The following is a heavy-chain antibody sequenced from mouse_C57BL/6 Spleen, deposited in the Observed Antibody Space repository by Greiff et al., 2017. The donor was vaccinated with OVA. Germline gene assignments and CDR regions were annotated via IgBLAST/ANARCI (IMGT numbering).Heavy chain of an antibody. Sequence: EVQRVESGGGLVKPGGSLKLSCAASGFTFSDYGMHWVRQAPEKGLEWVAYISSGSSTIYYADTVKGRFTISRDNAKNTLFLQMTSLRSEDTAMYYCARTPNYYDYDWFAYWGQGTLVTVSA. J-gene: IGHJ3*01. CDR2: ISSGSSTI. CDR3: ARTPNYYDYDWFAY. CDR1: GFTFSDYG. D-gene: IGHD2-4*01. V-gene: IGHV5-17*01.